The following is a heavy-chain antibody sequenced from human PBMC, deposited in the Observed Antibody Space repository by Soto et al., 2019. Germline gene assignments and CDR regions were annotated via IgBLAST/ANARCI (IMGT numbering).Heavy chain of an antibody. D-gene: IGHD3-3*01. CDR2: IIPIFGTA. J-gene: IGHJ4*02. CDR1: GGTFSSYA. CDR3: AREKGTYYDFRSGYYTGFDY. V-gene: IGHV1-69*12. Sequence: QVQLVQSGAEVKKPGSSVKVSCKASGGTFSSYAISWVRQAPGQGLEWMGGIIPIFGTANYAQKFQGRVTITADESTSTAYMELSSLRSEDTAVYYCAREKGTYYDFRSGYYTGFDYWGQGTLVTVSS.